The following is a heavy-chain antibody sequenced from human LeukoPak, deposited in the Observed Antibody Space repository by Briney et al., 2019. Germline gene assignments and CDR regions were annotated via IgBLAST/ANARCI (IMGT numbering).Heavy chain of an antibody. D-gene: IGHD2-15*01. J-gene: IGHJ6*04. CDR3: ARYCSGGSCYLRYYYYGMDV. V-gene: IGHV3-48*04. CDR1: GFTFSSYS. CDR2: ISSSGSTI. Sequence: GGSLRLSCAASGFTFSSYSMNWVRQAPGKGLEWVSSISSSGSTIYYADSVKGRFTISRDNAKNSLYLQMNSLRAEDTAVYYCARYCSGGSCYLRYYYYGMDVWGKGTTVTVSS.